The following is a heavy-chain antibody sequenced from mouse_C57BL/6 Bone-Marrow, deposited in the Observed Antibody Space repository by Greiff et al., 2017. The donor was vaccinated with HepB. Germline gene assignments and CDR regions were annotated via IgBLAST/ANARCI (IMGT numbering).Heavy chain of an antibody. J-gene: IGHJ4*01. CDR1: GYTFTSYW. CDR2: IYPGNSDT. CDR3: TLITTVVSDYYAMDY. Sequence: EVQLQQSGTVLARPGASVKMSCKTSGYTFTSYWMHWVKQRPGQGLEWIGTIYPGNSDTSYNQKFKGKATLTAVTSASTAYMELSSLTNEDSAVYFCTLITTVVSDYYAMDYCGQRTPVTVSS. D-gene: IGHD1-1*01. V-gene: IGHV1-5*01.